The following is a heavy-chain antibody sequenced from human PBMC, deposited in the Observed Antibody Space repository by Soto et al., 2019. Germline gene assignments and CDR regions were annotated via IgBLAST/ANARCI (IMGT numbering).Heavy chain of an antibody. J-gene: IGHJ6*02. CDR1: GYTFTSYG. CDR2: ISAYNGNT. Sequence: GASVKVSCKASGYTFTSYGISWVRQAPGQGLEWMGWISAYNGNTNYTQKLQGRVTMTTDTSTSTAYMELRSLRSDDTAVYYCARVFAGELSPQQYYYGMDVWGQGTTVTVSS. CDR3: ARVFAGELSPQQYYYGMDV. V-gene: IGHV1-18*04. D-gene: IGHD3-16*02.